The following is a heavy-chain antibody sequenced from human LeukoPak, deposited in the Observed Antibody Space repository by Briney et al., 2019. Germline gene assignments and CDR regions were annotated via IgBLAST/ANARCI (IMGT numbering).Heavy chain of an antibody. Sequence: PSETLSLTCTVSGGSISGSSYYWGWSRQPPGEGLEWIGSISSSGSTNYNPSLKSRVTISVDTSKNQFSLKLSSVTAADTAVYYCARHLGKGFDYWGQGTLVTVSS. V-gene: IGHV4-39*01. CDR1: GGSISGSSYY. D-gene: IGHD7-27*01. CDR2: ISSSGST. J-gene: IGHJ4*02. CDR3: ARHLGKGFDY.